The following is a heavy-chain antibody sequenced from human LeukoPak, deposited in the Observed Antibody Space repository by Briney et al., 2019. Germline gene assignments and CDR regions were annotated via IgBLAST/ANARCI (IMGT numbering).Heavy chain of an antibody. J-gene: IGHJ2*01. CDR2: ISSNGGST. CDR3: AKIATQWELVLSWYFDF. Sequence: GGSLRLSCSASGFTFSSYAMHWVRQAPGKGLEYVSAISSNGGSTYYADSVKGRFTIARDNSKNTLYLQMNSLRTEDTAVYYCAKIATQWELVLSWYFDFWGRGTLVTVSS. V-gene: IGHV3-64*04. D-gene: IGHD1-26*01. CDR1: GFTFSSYA.